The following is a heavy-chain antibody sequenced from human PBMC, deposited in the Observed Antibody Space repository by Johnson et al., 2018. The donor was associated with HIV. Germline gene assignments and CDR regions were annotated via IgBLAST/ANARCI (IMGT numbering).Heavy chain of an antibody. V-gene: IGHV3-20*04. D-gene: IGHD2-8*02. J-gene: IGHJ3*02. CDR2: INWNGGST. CDR1: GFTFDDYG. Sequence: VQLVESGGGVVRPGGSLRLSCAASGFTFDDYGMSWVRQAPGKGLEWVSGINWNGGSTGYADSVKGRFTISRDNAKNSLYLQMNSLRAEDTALYYCARLGVHCTGCVCCDAFDMWGQGTMVTVSS. CDR3: ARLGVHCTGCVCCDAFDM.